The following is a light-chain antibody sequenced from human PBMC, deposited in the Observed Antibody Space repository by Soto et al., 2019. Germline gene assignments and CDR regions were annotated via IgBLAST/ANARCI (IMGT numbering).Light chain of an antibody. Sequence: EIVLTQSPVTLSLSPGETATLSCRALQSVQFNYVAWYQQKPGQAPRLLIYGASSRATGIPDRFSGSGSGTDFTLTISSLQSEDFAVYYCQQYNNWPPITFGQGTRLEIK. CDR2: GAS. CDR1: QSVQFNY. V-gene: IGKV3-20*01. CDR3: QQYNNWPPIT. J-gene: IGKJ5*01.